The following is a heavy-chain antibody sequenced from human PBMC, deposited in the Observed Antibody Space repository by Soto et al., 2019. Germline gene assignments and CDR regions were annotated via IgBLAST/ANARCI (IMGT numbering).Heavy chain of an antibody. CDR2: IYYSGST. J-gene: IGHJ3*02. CDR1: GGSISSYY. V-gene: IGHV4-59*01. Sequence: XXTLSLPCTVSGGSISSYYWRWIRQPPGKGLEWIGYIYYSGSTNHNPSLKSRVTISVDTSKNQFSLKLSSVTAADTAVYYCARDYHSGGAFDIWGQGTMVTVSS. CDR3: ARDYHSGGAFDI. D-gene: IGHD6-19*01.